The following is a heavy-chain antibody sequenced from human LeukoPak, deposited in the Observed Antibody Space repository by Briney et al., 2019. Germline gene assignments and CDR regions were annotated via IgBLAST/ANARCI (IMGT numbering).Heavy chain of an antibody. CDR2: INHSGST. J-gene: IGHJ5*02. CDR1: GESFSDDY. D-gene: IGHD2-2*01. Sequence: SETLSLTCAVYGESFSDDYWTWIRQPPGKGLEWIGKINHSGSTNYNPSLKSRVSMSFDTSKNHFSLNLTSVTAADTAVYYCARRVTYCSSTSCRYWFDPWGQGTLVTVSS. V-gene: IGHV4-34*01. CDR3: ARRVTYCSSTSCRYWFDP.